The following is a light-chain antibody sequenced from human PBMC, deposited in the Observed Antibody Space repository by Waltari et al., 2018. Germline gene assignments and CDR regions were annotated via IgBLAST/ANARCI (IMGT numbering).Light chain of an antibody. V-gene: IGLV6-57*01. CDR2: EDN. CDR1: SGSIASNY. CDR3: QSYDSSNQRV. J-gene: IGLJ3*02. Sequence: NFMLTQPHSVSESPGKTVTISCTRSSGSIASNYVQWYQQRPGRSPTTVIYEDNQRPSGVPDRFSGSIDSSFNSASLTIAGLKTEDEADYYCQSYDSSNQRVFGGGTKLTVL.